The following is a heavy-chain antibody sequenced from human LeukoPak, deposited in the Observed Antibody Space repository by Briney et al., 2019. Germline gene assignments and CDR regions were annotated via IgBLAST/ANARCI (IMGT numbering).Heavy chain of an antibody. J-gene: IGHJ6*02. D-gene: IGHD6-6*01. V-gene: IGHV3-9*01. CDR2: ISWNSDTV. Sequence: GRSLRLSRAASGFTFDDYAMHWVRQAPGKGLEWVSAISWNSDTVHYADSVKGRFTISRDNAKNSLYLQMNSLRAEDTALYYCAKGFIAISPGNGGRIAARLEGYYYGMDVWGQGTTVTVSS. CDR1: GFTFDDYA. CDR3: AKGFIAISPGNGGRIAARLEGYYYGMDV.